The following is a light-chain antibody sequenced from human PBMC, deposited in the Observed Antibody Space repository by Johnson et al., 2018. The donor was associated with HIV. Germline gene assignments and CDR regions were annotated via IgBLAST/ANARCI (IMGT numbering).Light chain of an antibody. V-gene: IGLV1-51*02. Sequence: QPVLTQPPSASGTPGQRVTISCSGSSSNIGNNYVSWYQQLPGTAPKLLIYEDNKRPSGIPDRFSGSKSGTSATLGITGLQTGDEADYYCGTWGGVFGTGTKVTVL. CDR3: GTWGGV. CDR1: SSNIGNNY. J-gene: IGLJ1*01. CDR2: EDN.